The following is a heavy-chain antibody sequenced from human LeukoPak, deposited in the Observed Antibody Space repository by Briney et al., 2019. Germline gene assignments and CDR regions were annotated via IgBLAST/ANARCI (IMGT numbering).Heavy chain of an antibody. CDR2: IQYDESNK. Sequence: GGSLRLSCAASGFIFSSYGMHWVRQAPGKGLEWVAFIQYDESNKYYADSVKGRFTISRDNSKNTLYLQMNSLRAEDTAIYYCAKDWTYGDYAAVKSQYYYYYMDVWGKGTTVTISS. V-gene: IGHV3-30*02. J-gene: IGHJ6*03. D-gene: IGHD4-17*01. CDR1: GFIFSSYG. CDR3: AKDWTYGDYAAVKSQYYYYYMDV.